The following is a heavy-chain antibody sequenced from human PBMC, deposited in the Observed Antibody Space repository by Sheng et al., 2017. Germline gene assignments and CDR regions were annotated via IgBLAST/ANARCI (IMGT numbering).Heavy chain of an antibody. D-gene: IGHD4-17*01. CDR2: IVVGSGNT. Sequence: GPEVKKPGTSVKVSCKASGFTFTSSAVQWVRQARGQRLEWIGWIVVGSGNTNYAQKFQERVTITRDMSTSTAYMELSSLRSEDTAVYYCAASYGDYVYFDYWGQGTLVTVSS. CDR3: AASYGDYVYFDY. V-gene: IGHV1-58*03. J-gene: IGHJ4*02. CDR1: GFTFTSSA.